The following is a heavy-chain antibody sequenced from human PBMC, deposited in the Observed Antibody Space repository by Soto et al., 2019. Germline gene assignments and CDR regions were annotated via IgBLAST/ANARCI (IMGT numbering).Heavy chain of an antibody. J-gene: IGHJ6*02. CDR1: GFTFRNYD. V-gene: IGHV3-13*05. Sequence: EVQLVESGGGLVQPGGPLRLSCEASGFTFRNYDMHWVGQGTGKGLEWVSGISAAGDPDYADSVEGRFTISRENAQNSFFLQMNSLRVGDTAVYYCARTDRDFYGLDVWGQGTTVIVSS. CDR2: ISAAGDP. CDR3: ARTDRDFYGLDV.